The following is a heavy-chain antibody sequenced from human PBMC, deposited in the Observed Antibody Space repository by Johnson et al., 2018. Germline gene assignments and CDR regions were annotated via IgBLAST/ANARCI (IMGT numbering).Heavy chain of an antibody. D-gene: IGHD5-18*01. J-gene: IGHJ3*01. V-gene: IGHV3-11*01. CDR3: VRDSRGYSYGENAFEL. Sequence: QVQLVQSGGGLVKPGGSLRLSCAASGFTFSDYYMSWMRQAPGKGLEWVSYISDSGSSRYYADSVQGRFTISRDNSKNSLFLQMDSLRAEDTAVYYCVRDSRGYSYGENAFELWGQGTMVTVSS. CDR2: ISDSGSSR. CDR1: GFTFSDYY.